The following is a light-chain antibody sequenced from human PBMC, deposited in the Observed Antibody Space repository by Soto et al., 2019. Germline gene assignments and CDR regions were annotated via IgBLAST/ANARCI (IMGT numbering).Light chain of an antibody. CDR2: AAS. Sequence: EIMMTHSPGTLTLSPCEWITLSSSPSQTVSKNYLAWYQQKPGQAPRLLIYAASTRATGIPDRFSGSGSGTDFTLTISRLEPGDFAVFYCQQYAVSPITFGQGTRLEIK. CDR3: QQYAVSPIT. J-gene: IGKJ5*01. CDR1: QTVSKNY. V-gene: IGKV3-20*01.